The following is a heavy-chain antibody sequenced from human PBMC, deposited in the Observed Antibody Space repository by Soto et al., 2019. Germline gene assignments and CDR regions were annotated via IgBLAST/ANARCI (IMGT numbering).Heavy chain of an antibody. Sequence: QVQLVQSGAEVKKPGASVKVSCKASGYTFTSYHISWVRQAPAQGLEWMGWISAYNGNTNYAQKLQGRVTMTTDTSKRTAYMALRGLRSDDTAVYYCARDAPPADYWGQGTLVNVSS. J-gene: IGHJ4*02. CDR3: ARDAPPADY. CDR1: GYTFTSYH. CDR2: ISAYNGNT. V-gene: IGHV1-18*01.